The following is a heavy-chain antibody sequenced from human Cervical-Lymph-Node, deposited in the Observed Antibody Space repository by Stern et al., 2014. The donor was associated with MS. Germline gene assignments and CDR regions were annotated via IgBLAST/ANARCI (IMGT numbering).Heavy chain of an antibody. CDR3: ARSPELPPYFDG. D-gene: IGHD3-10*01. CDR2: IPGGSTFI. Sequence: EVQLLESGGGLVTPGGSLRLSCAASTFTISGYTMHWVRQAPGMGLAWGSSIPGGSTFIHYSDSVRGRFTISRDNAKNSLFLQMTSLRAEDTAIYYCARSPELPPYFDGWGQGTLVTVSS. CDR1: TFTISGYT. J-gene: IGHJ4*02. V-gene: IGHV3-21*04.